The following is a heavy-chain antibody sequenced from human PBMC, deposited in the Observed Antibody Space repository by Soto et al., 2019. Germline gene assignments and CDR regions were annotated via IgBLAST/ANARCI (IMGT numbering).Heavy chain of an antibody. Sequence: EAQLVESGGGLVTPGESLRLSCVASGFTFSNAWMSWVRLAPGKGREWIGRITSKRAGETTAYAAPVTGSFTVSRDDLRNTLYLHVNGLKTEDTGIYYCYTEHTLFMARWGQGPLVTVSS. V-gene: IGHV3-15*01. CDR1: GFTFSNAW. CDR2: ITSKRAGETT. J-gene: IGHJ4*02. CDR3: YTEHTLFMAR.